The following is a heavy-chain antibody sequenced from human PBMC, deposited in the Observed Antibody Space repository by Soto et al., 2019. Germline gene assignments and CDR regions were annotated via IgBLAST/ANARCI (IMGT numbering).Heavy chain of an antibody. CDR3: AKNPPDAVWFDP. J-gene: IGHJ5*02. CDR1: GFTFSSYG. Sequence: ESGGGVVQPGRSLRLSCAASGFTFSSYGMHWVRQAPGKGLEWVAVISYDGSNKYYADSVKGRFTISRDNSKNTLYLQMNSLRAEDTAVYYCAKNPPDAVWFDPWGQGTLVTVSS. V-gene: IGHV3-30*18. CDR2: ISYDGSNK.